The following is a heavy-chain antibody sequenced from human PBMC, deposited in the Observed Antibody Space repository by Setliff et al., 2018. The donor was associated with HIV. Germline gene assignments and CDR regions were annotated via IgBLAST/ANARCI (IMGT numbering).Heavy chain of an antibody. Sequence: SETLSLTCTVSGGSISSGTSYWSWIRQPAGKGLEWIGRIYTTGSTNYSPSLKSRVTISLDTSKNQFSLKLTSVTAEDTAVYYCARESLAGAFDIWGQGTMVTVSS. D-gene: IGHD6-19*01. J-gene: IGHJ3*02. V-gene: IGHV4-61*02. CDR2: IYTTGST. CDR3: ARESLAGAFDI. CDR1: GGSISSGTSY.